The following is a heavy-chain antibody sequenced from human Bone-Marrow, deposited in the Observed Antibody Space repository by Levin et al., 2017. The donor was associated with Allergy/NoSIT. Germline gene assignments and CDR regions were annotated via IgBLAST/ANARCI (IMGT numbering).Heavy chain of an antibody. J-gene: IGHJ4*02. D-gene: IGHD3-22*01. CDR3: AKDYYDSGGFFDY. CDR2: IDASGTKT. V-gene: IGHV3-23*01. CDR1: GFNFSTYT. Sequence: PGGSLRLSCAASGFNFSTYTMAWVRQSPGKGLEWVSVIDASGTKTDYADSVKGRFTISRDNFKKTLFLQMNSLSAEDTAVYYCAKDYYDSGGFFDYWGQGTLVSVSS.